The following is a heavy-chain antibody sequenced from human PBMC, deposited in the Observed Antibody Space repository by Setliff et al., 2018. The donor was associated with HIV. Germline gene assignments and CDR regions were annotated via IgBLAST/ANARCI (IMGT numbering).Heavy chain of an antibody. V-gene: IGHV4-4*08. CDR1: GGSIRNYY. J-gene: IGHJ4*02. Sequence: LSLTCTVSGGSIRNYYWSWIRQPPGKGLEWIGYIYPIGSPDFPSGNTVYNPSFRSRVTLSLDTSKNQFSLKLTSVTAADAAVYYCTGDYNSGSHRFDYWGQGTPVTVSS. CDR3: TGDYNSGSHRFDY. D-gene: IGHD3-10*01. CDR2: IYPIGSP.